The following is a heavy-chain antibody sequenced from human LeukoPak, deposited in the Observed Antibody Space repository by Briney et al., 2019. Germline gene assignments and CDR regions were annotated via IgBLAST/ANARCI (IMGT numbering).Heavy chain of an antibody. CDR3: AKGDSSSWQLDY. Sequence: PGGSLRLSCAASRFTFSSYGMHWVRQAPGKGLEWVAVIWYDGSNKYYADSVKGRFTISRDNSKNTLYLQMNSLRVEDTAVYYCAKGDSSSWQLDYWGQGTLVTVSS. D-gene: IGHD6-13*01. V-gene: IGHV3-30*02. J-gene: IGHJ4*02. CDR2: IWYDGSNK. CDR1: RFTFSSYG.